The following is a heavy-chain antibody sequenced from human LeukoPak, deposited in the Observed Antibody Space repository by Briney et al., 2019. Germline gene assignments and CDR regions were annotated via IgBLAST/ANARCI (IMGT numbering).Heavy chain of an antibody. V-gene: IGHV1-46*01. D-gene: IGHD6-19*01. J-gene: IGHJ4*02. CDR1: GYTFTSYY. CDR2: ISPSGGGT. CDR3: ARGGPQWLVLRKRFYFDS. Sequence: GASVKVSCKSSGYTFTSYYIHWVRQAPGQGLEWMGIISPSGGGTGYAQNFQGRVTITRDTSTSTVYMELSSLRSEDTAVYFCARGGPQWLVLRKRFYFDSWGQGTLVTVSS.